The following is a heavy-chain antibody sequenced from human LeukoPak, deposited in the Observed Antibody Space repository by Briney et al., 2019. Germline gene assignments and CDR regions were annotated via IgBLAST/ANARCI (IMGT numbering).Heavy chain of an antibody. J-gene: IGHJ4*02. CDR2: IYYSGST. D-gene: IGHD3-10*01. CDR1: GGSISSGGYY. V-gene: IGHV4-31*03. CDR3: ARGDGSGSQGFDY. Sequence: SQTLSLTCTVSGGSISSGGYYWSWIRQHPGKGLEWFGYIYYSGSTYYNPSLKSRVTISVDTSKNQFSLKLSSVTAADTAVYYCARGDGSGSQGFDYWGQGTLVTVSS.